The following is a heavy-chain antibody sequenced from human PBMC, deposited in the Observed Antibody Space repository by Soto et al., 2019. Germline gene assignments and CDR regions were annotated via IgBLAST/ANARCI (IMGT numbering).Heavy chain of an antibody. Sequence: QLQLQESGPGLVKPSETLSLTCTVSGGSVSSDSYNWDWIRQPPGKGLEWIGTIYYSGSTDYNPSLKSSGTRAEATSTIQFSLTVTAGTSADTAVYACARFYGNAVDIGGRGATVTVS. CDR1: GGSVSSDSYN. J-gene: IGHJ3*02. V-gene: IGHV4-39*01. CDR2: IYYSGST. D-gene: IGHD4-17*01. CDR3: ARFYGNAVDI.